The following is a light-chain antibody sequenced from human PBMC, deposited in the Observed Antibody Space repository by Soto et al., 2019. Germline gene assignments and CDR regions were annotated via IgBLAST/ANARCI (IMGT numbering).Light chain of an antibody. CDR3: QQYYSYPRT. Sequence: DIQMTQSPSALSASVVDGFTVTLRASQNIIRHLNWYQHKPGKAPKLLIYAASTLQSGVPSRFSGSGSGTDFTLTISCLQSEDFATYYCQQYYSYPRTFGQGTKVDIK. J-gene: IGKJ1*01. CDR2: AAS. V-gene: IGKV1-39*01. CDR1: QNIIRH.